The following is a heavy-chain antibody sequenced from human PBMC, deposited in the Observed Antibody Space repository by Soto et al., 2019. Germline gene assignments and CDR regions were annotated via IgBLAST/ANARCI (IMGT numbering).Heavy chain of an antibody. J-gene: IGHJ3*02. D-gene: IGHD3-22*01. Sequence: GGSLRLSCAASGFTFSSYSMIWVRQAPGKGLEWVSSISSSSSYIYYADSVKGRFTISRDNAKNSLYLQMNSLRAEDTAVYYCARFRDYYDSSGYYAFDIWGQGTMVTVSS. V-gene: IGHV3-21*01. CDR3: ARFRDYYDSSGYYAFDI. CDR1: GFTFSSYS. CDR2: ISSSSSYI.